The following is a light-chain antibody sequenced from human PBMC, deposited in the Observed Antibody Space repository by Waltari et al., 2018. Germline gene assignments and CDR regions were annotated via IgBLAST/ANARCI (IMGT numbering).Light chain of an antibody. V-gene: IGKV3-15*01. J-gene: IGKJ2*01. CDR2: GAS. Sequence: EIVMTQSPDTLSVSTGERHTLLWRDSQSVRSHLAWYKQKPGQAPRLLIYGASTRATGIPARFSGSGSATAFTLTISSLQSEDFSVYYCQQYNNCPYTFGQGTKLEIK. CDR1: QSVRSH. CDR3: QQYNNCPYT.